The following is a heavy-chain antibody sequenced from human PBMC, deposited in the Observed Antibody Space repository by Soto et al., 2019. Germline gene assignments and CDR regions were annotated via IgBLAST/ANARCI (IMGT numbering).Heavy chain of an antibody. J-gene: IGHJ4*02. CDR1: GGSFTGYY. D-gene: IGHD3-3*01. CDR3: ASTFRVDTIFGLVKPNCFDY. CDR2: INHSGST. Sequence: QVHLQQWGAGLLNPSETLSLTCAVYGGSFTGYYWSWIRQPPGKGLEWIGEINHSGSTNYNPSLKIRVTMSLDTSKDQFSLKLNSVTAADTAVYYCASTFRVDTIFGLVKPNCFDYWGQGILVSVSS. V-gene: IGHV4-34*01.